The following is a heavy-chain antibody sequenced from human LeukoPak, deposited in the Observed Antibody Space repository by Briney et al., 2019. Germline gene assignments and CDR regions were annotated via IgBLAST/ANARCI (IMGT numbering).Heavy chain of an antibody. Sequence: SVKVSCKASGGTFSSYAISWVRQAPGQGLEWMGGIIPMFGTANYAQKFQGRVTITADKSTSTAYMELSSLRSEDTAVYYCARLYYDYVWGSYRYGYFDYWGQGTLVTVSS. V-gene: IGHV1-69*06. D-gene: IGHD3-16*02. CDR2: IIPMFGTA. CDR3: ARLYYDYVWGSYRYGYFDY. CDR1: GGTFSSYA. J-gene: IGHJ4*02.